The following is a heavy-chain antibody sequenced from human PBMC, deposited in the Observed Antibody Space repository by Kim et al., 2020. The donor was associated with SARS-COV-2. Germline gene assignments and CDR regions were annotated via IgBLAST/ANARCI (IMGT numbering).Heavy chain of an antibody. CDR3: AKFITMIVVVPGALDY. CDR1: GFTFSSYA. J-gene: IGHJ4*02. V-gene: IGHV3-23*01. Sequence: GGSLRLSCAASGFTFSSYAMSWVRQAPGKGLEWVSAISGSGGSTYYADSVKGRFTISRDNSKNTLYLQMNSLRAEDTAVYYCAKFITMIVVVPGALDYWGQGTLVTVSS. D-gene: IGHD3-22*01. CDR2: ISGSGGST.